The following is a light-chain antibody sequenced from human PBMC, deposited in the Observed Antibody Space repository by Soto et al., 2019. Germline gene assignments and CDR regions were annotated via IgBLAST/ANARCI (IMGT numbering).Light chain of an antibody. V-gene: IGKV1-27*01. J-gene: IGKJ3*01. Sequence: DIQMTQSPSSLSASVGDRVTITCRASQGISNYLAWYQQKPGKVPELLIYGASTLQSGVPSRFSGSGSGPDFTLAISSLRPEDVATYYCPKYASAPFTFGPGTKVDIK. CDR3: PKYASAPFT. CDR1: QGISNY. CDR2: GAS.